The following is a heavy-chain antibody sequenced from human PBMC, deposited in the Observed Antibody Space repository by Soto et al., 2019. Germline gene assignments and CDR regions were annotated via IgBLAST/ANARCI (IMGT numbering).Heavy chain of an antibody. J-gene: IGHJ5*02. V-gene: IGHV3-23*01. CDR2: ISGSGFKK. CDR3: AKNQGVELVPLATVDWFDP. CDR1: GFIFENFG. Sequence: GGSLRLSCAASGFIFENFGMSWVRQAPGKGLEWISSISGSGFKKYYADSVKGRFTISRNNSKSTVYLELNNLSAEDTAVYHCAKNQGVELVPLATVDWFDPWGQGSVVTVSS. D-gene: IGHD1-26*01.